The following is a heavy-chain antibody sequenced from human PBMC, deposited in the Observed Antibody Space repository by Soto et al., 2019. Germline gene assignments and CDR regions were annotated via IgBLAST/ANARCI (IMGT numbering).Heavy chain of an antibody. Sequence: EVQLLESGGGLVQPGGSLRLSCAASGFTFSSYAMSWVRQAPGKGLEWVSAISGSGGSTYYADSVKGRFTISRDNSKNTLYLQMNSLRAEDTAVYYCAKDSWRGDSSSWYYLGAFDIWGQGTMVTVSS. D-gene: IGHD6-13*01. V-gene: IGHV3-23*01. J-gene: IGHJ3*02. CDR1: GFTFSSYA. CDR2: ISGSGGST. CDR3: AKDSWRGDSSSWYYLGAFDI.